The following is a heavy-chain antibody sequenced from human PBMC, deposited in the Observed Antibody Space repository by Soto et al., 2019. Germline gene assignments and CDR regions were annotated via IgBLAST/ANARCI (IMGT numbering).Heavy chain of an antibody. J-gene: IGHJ3*02. CDR2: INPSGGST. CDR1: GYTFTIYY. V-gene: IGHV1-46*01. D-gene: IGHD3-22*01. CDR3: ERGYYYDSSGYTPEDAFDI. Sequence: ASVNVSCKASGYTFTIYYMHWVRQAPGQGLEWMGIINPSGGSTSYAQKFQGRVTMTRDTSTSTVYMELSSLRSEDTAVYYCERGYYYDSSGYTPEDAFDIWGQGTMVTVSS.